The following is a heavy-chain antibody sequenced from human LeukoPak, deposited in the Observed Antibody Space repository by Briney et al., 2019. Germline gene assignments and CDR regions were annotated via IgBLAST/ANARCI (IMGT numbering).Heavy chain of an antibody. D-gene: IGHD6-13*01. CDR1: GGSISSYY. CDR3: GGGSSWSAHFDY. J-gene: IGHJ4*02. CDR2: IYYSGST. V-gene: IGHV4-59*01. Sequence: SETLSLTCTVSGGSISSYYWSWIRQPPGKGLEWIGYIYYSGSTNYNPSLKSRVTISVDTSKNQFSLKLSSVTAADTAVYYCGGGSSWSAHFDYWGQGTLVTVSS.